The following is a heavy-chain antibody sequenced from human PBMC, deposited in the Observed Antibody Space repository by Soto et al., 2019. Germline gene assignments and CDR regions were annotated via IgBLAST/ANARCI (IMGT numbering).Heavy chain of an antibody. CDR2: INWKSDI. Sequence: PGGSLRLSCAVSGFTFDDNAMHWVRQAPEKGLEWVSGINWKSDIGYADSVKGRFTISRDNAENSLYLQMNSLRAEDTASYYCAISQDRGGRTTFIYWGQGTQVTVS. CDR3: AISQDRGGRTTFIY. J-gene: IGHJ4*02. V-gene: IGHV3-9*01. D-gene: IGHD3-16*01. CDR1: GFTFDDNA.